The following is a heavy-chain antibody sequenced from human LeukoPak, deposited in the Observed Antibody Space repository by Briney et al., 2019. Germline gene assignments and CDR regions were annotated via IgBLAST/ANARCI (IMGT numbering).Heavy chain of an antibody. V-gene: IGHV5-51*01. D-gene: IGHD5-12*01. CDR2: IYPRDSDT. CDR3: ARRQYSGYDFDF. CDR1: GYIFTNYW. J-gene: IGHJ4*02. Sequence: GASLKTSCKSSGYIFTNYWSGWLRQMPGKVLGWMGIIYPRDSDTRYSPSFQGQVTVSADKSISTAYLQWNTLEASATAMYYCARRQYSGYDFDFWGQGTLVTVSS.